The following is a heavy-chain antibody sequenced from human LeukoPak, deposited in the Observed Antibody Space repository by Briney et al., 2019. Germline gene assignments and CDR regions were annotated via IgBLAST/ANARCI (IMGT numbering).Heavy chain of an antibody. J-gene: IGHJ6*03. Sequence: PSETLSLTCSVSGGSISTYYWTWIRQPAGKGLEWIGRIYSSGSTNYNPSLKSRVTMPVDTSKNQFSLKLSSVTAADTGIYFCARHVIGRWLGDDYSYYVDVWGKGTTVTISS. D-gene: IGHD5-24*01. CDR2: IYSSGST. V-gene: IGHV4-4*07. CDR3: ARHVIGRWLGDDYSYYVDV. CDR1: GGSISTYY.